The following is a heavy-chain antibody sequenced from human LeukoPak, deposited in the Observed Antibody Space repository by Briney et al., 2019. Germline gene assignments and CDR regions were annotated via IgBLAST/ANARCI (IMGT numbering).Heavy chain of an antibody. CDR3: ARAGLTGSKAAFDV. J-gene: IGHJ3*01. Sequence: ASVKVSCKASGYTFTDYPMNWVRQAPGQGLEWMGWINTDTGNPTYAQGFTGHYVFSLDTSVSTAYLQIISLKAEDTAVYYCARAGLTGSKAAFDVWGQGTMVTVSS. CDR2: INTDTGNP. CDR1: GYTFTDYP. V-gene: IGHV7-4-1*02. D-gene: IGHD1-20*01.